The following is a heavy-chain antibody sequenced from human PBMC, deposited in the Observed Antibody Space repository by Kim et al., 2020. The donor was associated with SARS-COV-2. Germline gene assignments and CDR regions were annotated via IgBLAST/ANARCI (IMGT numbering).Heavy chain of an antibody. CDR3: AGDSGVGYYYGMDV. CDR1: GFTVSSNY. D-gene: IGHD5-12*01. J-gene: IGHJ6*02. Sequence: GGSLRLSCAASGFTVSSNYMSWVRQAPGKGLEWVSVIYSGGSTYYADSAKGRFTISRHNSKNTLYLQMNSLRAEDTAVYYCAGDSGVGYYYGMDVWGQGTTVTVSS. V-gene: IGHV3-53*04. CDR2: IYSGGST.